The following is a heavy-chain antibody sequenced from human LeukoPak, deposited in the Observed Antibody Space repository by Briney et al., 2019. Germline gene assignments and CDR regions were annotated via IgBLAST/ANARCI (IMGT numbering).Heavy chain of an antibody. CDR1: GFTFSSYW. D-gene: IGHD3-22*01. CDR2: IKQDGSEK. Sequence: GGSLRLSCAASGFTFSSYWMSWVRQAPGKGLEWVANIKQDGSEKYYVDSVKGRFTISRDNAKNSLYLQMNSLRAEDTAVYYCARRVPSQVVTDYFDYWGQGALVTVSS. V-gene: IGHV3-7*01. CDR3: ARRVPSQVVTDYFDY. J-gene: IGHJ4*02.